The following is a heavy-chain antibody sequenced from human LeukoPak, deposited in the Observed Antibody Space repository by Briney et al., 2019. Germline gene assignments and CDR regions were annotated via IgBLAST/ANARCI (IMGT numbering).Heavy chain of an antibody. CDR2: IKVNSGGT. D-gene: IGHD6-19*01. V-gene: IGHV1-2*02. CDR1: GYTFTGYY. CDR3: ARDRIAVAPWGSGMDV. Sequence: GASVKVSCKASGYTFTGYYMHWVRQAPGQGLEWMGWIKVNSGGTNYAQKFQGRVTMTRDTSISTAYMELSSLRSEDTAVYYCARDRIAVAPWGSGMDVWGQGTTVTVSS. J-gene: IGHJ6*02.